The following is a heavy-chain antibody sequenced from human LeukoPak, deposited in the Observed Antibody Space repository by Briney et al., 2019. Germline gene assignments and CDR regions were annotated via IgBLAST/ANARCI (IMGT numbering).Heavy chain of an antibody. CDR2: ISGSGGST. D-gene: IGHD2-15*01. Sequence: GGSLRLSCAASGFTFSSYAMSWVRQAPGKGLEWVSAISGSGGSTYYADSVKGRFTISRDNSKNTLYLQMNSLKTEDTAVYYCTTDRYCSGGSCYSPYYYYGMDVWGQGTTVTVSS. J-gene: IGHJ6*02. V-gene: IGHV3-23*01. CDR3: TTDRYCSGGSCYSPYYYYGMDV. CDR1: GFTFSSYA.